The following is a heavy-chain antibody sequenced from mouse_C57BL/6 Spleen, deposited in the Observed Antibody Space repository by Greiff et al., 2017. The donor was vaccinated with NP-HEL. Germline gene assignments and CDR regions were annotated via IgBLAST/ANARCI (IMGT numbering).Heavy chain of an antibody. CDR2: INYDGSST. D-gene: IGHD1-1*01. CDR1: GFTFSDYY. CDR3: AREITTVVAYDFDS. J-gene: IGHJ2*01. V-gene: IGHV5-16*01. Sequence: EVQLQESEGGLVQPGSSMKLSCTASGFTFSDYYMAWVRQVPEKGLEWVANINYDGSSTYYLDSLKSRFIISIDNAKNILYLQMSSLKSEDTATYYCAREITTVVAYDFDSWGQGTTLTVSS.